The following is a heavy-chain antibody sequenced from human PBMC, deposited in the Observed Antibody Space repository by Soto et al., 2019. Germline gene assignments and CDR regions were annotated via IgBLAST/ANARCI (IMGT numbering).Heavy chain of an antibody. J-gene: IGHJ6*02. V-gene: IGHV3-23*01. CDR2: ISGSGGST. CDR1: GFTFSSYA. D-gene: IGHD3-10*02. CDR3: AKDVSSGAYYYYGMDV. Sequence: GGSLRLSCAASGFTFSSYAMSWVRQAPGKGLEWVSAISGSGGSTYYAGSVKGRFTISRDNSKNTVYLPMNSLRAEDTAVYYCAKDVSSGAYYYYGMDVWGQGTTVTVSS.